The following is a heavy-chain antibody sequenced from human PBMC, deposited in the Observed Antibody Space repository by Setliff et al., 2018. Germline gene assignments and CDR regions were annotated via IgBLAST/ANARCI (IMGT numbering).Heavy chain of an antibody. CDR2: VYSSGTA. CDR1: DGSLSTYY. Sequence: SETLSLTCTVSDGSLSTYYWSWIRQPPGKGLEFIGYVYSSGTANYSPSLRSRLTISVDTSKNQFSLKLRSVTAADTAVYYCARGGTFRYFDFWGQGAPVTVSS. V-gene: IGHV4-59*01. J-gene: IGHJ4*02. D-gene: IGHD5-12*01. CDR3: ARGGTFRYFDF.